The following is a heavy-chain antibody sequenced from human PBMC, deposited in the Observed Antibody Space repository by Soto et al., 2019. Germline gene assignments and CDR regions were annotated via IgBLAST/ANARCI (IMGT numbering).Heavy chain of an antibody. CDR2: ISSSSSYI. CDR3: ARQDSSSWYDYYYYGMDV. Sequence: EVQLVESGGGLVKPGGSLRLSCAASGFTFSSYSMNWVRQAPGKGLEWVSSISSSSSYIYYADSVKGRFTISRDNAKNSLYLQMSSLNAEDTAVYYCARQDSSSWYDYYYYGMDVWGQGTTVTVSS. J-gene: IGHJ6*02. V-gene: IGHV3-21*01. CDR1: GFTFSSYS. D-gene: IGHD6-13*01.